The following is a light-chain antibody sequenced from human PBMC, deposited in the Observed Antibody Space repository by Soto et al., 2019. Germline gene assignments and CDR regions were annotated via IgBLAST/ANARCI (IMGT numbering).Light chain of an antibody. CDR1: SNDVGGYNY. CDR3: SSYTSSSPWV. Sequence: QSALTQPASVSGSPGQSITISCTGTSNDVGGYNYVSWYQQHPGKAPKLMIYDVSNRPSGVSNRFSGSKSGNTASLTISGLQAEDEADYYCSSYTSSSPWVFGGGTKVTVL. J-gene: IGLJ3*02. V-gene: IGLV2-14*01. CDR2: DVS.